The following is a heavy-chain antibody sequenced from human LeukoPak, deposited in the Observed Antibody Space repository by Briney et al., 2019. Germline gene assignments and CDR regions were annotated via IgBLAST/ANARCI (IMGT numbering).Heavy chain of an antibody. D-gene: IGHD6-19*01. J-gene: IGHJ4*02. CDR1: GFTFSSYA. V-gene: IGHV3-23*01. CDR3: ARLRSSGWYFDY. CDR2: ISGSGGST. Sequence: GGSLRLSCAASGFTFSSYAMSWVRQAPGKGLEWVSAISGSGGSTYYADSVKGRFTISRDNSKNTLYLQMNNLRAEDTAVYYCARLRSSGWYFDYWGQGTLVTVSS.